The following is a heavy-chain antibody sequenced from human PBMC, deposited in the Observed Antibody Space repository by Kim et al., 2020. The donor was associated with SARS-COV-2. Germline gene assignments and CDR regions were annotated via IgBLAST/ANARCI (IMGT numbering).Heavy chain of an antibody. Sequence: YAQRFQGRVTITADESTSTAYMELSSLRSEDTAVYYCARGVATGVDAFDIWGQGTMVTVSS. V-gene: IGHV1-69*01. CDR3: ARGVATGVDAFDI. D-gene: IGHD5-12*01. J-gene: IGHJ3*02.